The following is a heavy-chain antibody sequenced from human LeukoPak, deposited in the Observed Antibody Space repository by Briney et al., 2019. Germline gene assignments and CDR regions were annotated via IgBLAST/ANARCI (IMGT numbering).Heavy chain of an antibody. V-gene: IGHV3-72*01. CDR2: IRRKPQSYTT. CDR1: GLTFSDHF. CDR3: ARVSATTGGTDALDL. D-gene: IGHD1-1*01. Sequence: GGSLRLSCAASGLTFSDHFMDWVRQAPGKGLEWVGRIRRKPQSYTTEYVASVKGRFTFSRDDSKNSLYLQMNSLETEDTAVYHCARVSATTGGTDALDLWGQGTMVTVSS. J-gene: IGHJ3*01.